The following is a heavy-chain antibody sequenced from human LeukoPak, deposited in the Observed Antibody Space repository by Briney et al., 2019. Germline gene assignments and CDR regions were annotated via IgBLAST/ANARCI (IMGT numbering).Heavy chain of an antibody. CDR3: ARDVESVHSYGSTDAFDI. CDR1: GGTFSSYA. J-gene: IGHJ3*02. V-gene: IGHV1-69*13. Sequence: ASVKVSCKASGGTFSSYAIGWVRQAPGQGLEWMGGIIPIFGTANYAQKFQGRVTITADESTSTAYMELSSLRSEDTAVYYCARDVESVHSYGSTDAFDIWGQGTMVSVSS. D-gene: IGHD5-18*01. CDR2: IIPIFGTA.